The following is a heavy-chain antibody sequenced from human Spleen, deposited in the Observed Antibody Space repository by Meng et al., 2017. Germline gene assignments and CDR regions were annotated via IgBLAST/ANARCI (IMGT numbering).Heavy chain of an antibody. CDR1: GGSISTSGYY. Sequence: QPQLQEAGPGLVKPSEALSLTCSVSGGSISTSGYYWGWIRQPPGKGLQWIGSVYYSGSTYYNPSLKSRVTISVDTSKNQFSLNLSSVTAADTAVYYCARHYDFWIDYWGQGTLVTVSS. J-gene: IGHJ4*02. D-gene: IGHD3-3*01. CDR2: VYYSGST. V-gene: IGHV4-39*01. CDR3: ARHYDFWIDY.